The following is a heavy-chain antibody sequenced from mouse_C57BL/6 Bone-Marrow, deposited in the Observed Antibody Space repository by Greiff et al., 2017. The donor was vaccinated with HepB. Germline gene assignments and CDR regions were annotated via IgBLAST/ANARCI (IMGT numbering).Heavy chain of an antibody. V-gene: IGHV1-81*01. Sequence: QVQLQQSGAELARPGASVKLSCKASGYTFTSYGISWVKQRTGQGLEWIGEIYPRSGNTYYNEKFKGKATLTADKSSSTAYMELRSLTSEDSAVYFCARKGYDGFAYWGQGTLVTVSA. CDR2: IYPRSGNT. CDR1: GYTFTSYG. CDR3: ARKGYDGFAY. J-gene: IGHJ3*01. D-gene: IGHD2-2*01.